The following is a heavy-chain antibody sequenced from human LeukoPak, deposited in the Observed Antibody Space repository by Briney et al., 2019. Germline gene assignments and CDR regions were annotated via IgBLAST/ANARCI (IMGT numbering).Heavy chain of an antibody. V-gene: IGHV3-7*01. Sequence: GGSLRLSCAASGFTFSSYCMRWVRQAPGKGLEWVANIKQDGSEKYYVDSVKGRFTISRDNAKNSLYLQMNSLRAEDTAVYYCARRDYYDSRVGPGFDYWGQGTLVTASS. D-gene: IGHD3-22*01. CDR1: GFTFSSYC. CDR3: ARRDYYDSRVGPGFDY. CDR2: IKQDGSEK. J-gene: IGHJ4*02.